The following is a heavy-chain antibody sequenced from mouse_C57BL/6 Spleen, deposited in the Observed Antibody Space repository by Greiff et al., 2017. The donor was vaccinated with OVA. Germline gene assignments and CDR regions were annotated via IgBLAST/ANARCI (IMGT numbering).Heavy chain of an antibody. D-gene: IGHD4-1*01. V-gene: IGHV1-69*01. J-gene: IGHJ4*01. CDR3: ARGWLGTWMGY. CDR2: IDPADSYT. Sequence: QVQLQQPGAELVMPGASVKLSCKASGYTFTSYWMHWVKQRPGQGLEWIGEIDPADSYTNYNQKFKGKSTLTVDKSSSTAYMQLSSLSSEDSAVXCCARGWLGTWMGYWGQGTSVTVSS. CDR1: GYTFTSYW.